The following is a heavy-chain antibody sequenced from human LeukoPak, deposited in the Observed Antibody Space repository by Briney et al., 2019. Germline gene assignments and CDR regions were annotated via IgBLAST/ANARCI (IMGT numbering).Heavy chain of an antibody. Sequence: GGSLRLSCAASRFTFSNHGMHWVRQAPGKGLEWVAVIWYDGSKKYYADTVKGRFTISRDNSRNTLYLQMNSLRVEDTAVYYCARDREARYFDYWGQGTLVAVSS. CDR3: ARDREARYFDY. J-gene: IGHJ4*02. CDR2: IWYDGSKK. V-gene: IGHV3-33*01. CDR1: RFTFSNHG. D-gene: IGHD1-26*01.